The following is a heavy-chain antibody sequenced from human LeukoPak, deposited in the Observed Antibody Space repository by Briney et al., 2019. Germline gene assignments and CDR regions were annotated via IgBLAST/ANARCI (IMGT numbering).Heavy chain of an antibody. V-gene: IGHV1-69*02. Sequence: ASVKVSCKASGGTFSSYTISWVRQAPGQGLEWMGRIIPILGIANYAQKFLGRVTITADKSTSTAYMELSSLRSEDTAVYYCVNANAFQRYYFDYWGQGTLVTVSS. J-gene: IGHJ4*02. CDR3: VNANAFQRYYFDY. D-gene: IGHD3-3*02. CDR2: IIPILGIA. CDR1: GGTFSSYT.